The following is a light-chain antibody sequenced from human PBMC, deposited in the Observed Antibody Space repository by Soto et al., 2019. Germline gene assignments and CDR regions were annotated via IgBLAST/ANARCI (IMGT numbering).Light chain of an antibody. V-gene: IGKV1-5*01. J-gene: IGKJ2*01. CDR1: QNIIRW. CDR2: DAS. CDR3: QQYNSYSQFT. Sequence: DIQMTQSPSTLSASVGDRVPMTCRASQNIIRWLAWYKQKPGKAPKVLIYDASSLESGVPSRFSGNGFGKEFTLSISSLQPDDFGTYYCQQYNSYSQFTFGQGNKLEIK.